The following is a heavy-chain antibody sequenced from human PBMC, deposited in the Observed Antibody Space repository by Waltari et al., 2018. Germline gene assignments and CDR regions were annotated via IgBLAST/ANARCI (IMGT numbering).Heavy chain of an antibody. CDR1: GFTLSNYW. D-gene: IGHD1-1*01. J-gene: IGHJ4*02. V-gene: IGHV3-74*01. CDR3: VRVDNNGLEPFDY. Sequence: EVQLVESGGDLVQPGGSLRLSCAASGFTLSNYWIHGVRQAPGKGWVWVSCIKGEGSRMTYADSVKGRFTLSRDNAKSTVYLQMSSLRAEDTALYYCVRVDNNGLEPFDYWGQGTLVTVSS. CDR2: IKGEGSRM.